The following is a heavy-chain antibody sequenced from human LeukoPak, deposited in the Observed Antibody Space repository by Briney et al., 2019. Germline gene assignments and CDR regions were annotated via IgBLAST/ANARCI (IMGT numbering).Heavy chain of an antibody. CDR1: GFTFSNYW. CDR3: ARDRGGGDCNDY. D-gene: IGHD2-21*02. J-gene: IGHJ4*02. V-gene: IGHV3-7*01. CDR2: IKEDGSES. Sequence: PGGSQRLSCAASGFTFSNYWMSWVRQAPGKGLEWVANIKEDGSESHYVGSVKGRFTISRDNAKKSLYLQMSSLRAEDTAVYYCARDRGGGDCNDYWGQGTLVTVSS.